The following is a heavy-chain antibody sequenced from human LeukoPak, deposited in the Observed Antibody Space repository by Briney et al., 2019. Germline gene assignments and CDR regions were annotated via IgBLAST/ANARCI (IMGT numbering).Heavy chain of an antibody. Sequence: SETLSLTCAVSGGSISSGDYSWSWIRQPPGKGLEWIGYIYHSGSTNYNPSLKSRVTISVDTSKNQFSLKLSSVTAADTAVYYCASQPITIFGVVMPDYWGQGTLVTVSS. D-gene: IGHD3-3*01. CDR3: ASQPITIFGVVMPDY. CDR2: IYHSGST. J-gene: IGHJ4*02. CDR1: GGSISSGDYS. V-gene: IGHV4-30-2*01.